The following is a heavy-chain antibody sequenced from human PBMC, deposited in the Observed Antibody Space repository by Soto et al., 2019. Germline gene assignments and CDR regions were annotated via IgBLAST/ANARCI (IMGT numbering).Heavy chain of an antibody. CDR1: GFTFSDYY. Sequence: QVQLVESGGGLVRPGGSLRLSCAASGFTFSDYYMSWIRQSPGKGLEWLALMSSSGTNVFYAVSVKGRCTIASEIAKQSLFLQTDRLRAEDAAVYYCATSRVFDFWGLGTLGCVSS. CDR2: MSSSGTNV. J-gene: IGHJ4*02. CDR3: ATSRVFDF. V-gene: IGHV3-11*01.